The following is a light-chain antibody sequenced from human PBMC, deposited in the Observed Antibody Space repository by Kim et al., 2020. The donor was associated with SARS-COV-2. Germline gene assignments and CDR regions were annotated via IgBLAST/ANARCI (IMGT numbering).Light chain of an antibody. J-gene: IGLJ3*02. CDR2: DVS. Sequence: QSALTQPASVSGSPGQSITISCTGTSSDIGSYNYVSWYQQHPGKAPKLMIYDVSKRPSGVSDRFSGSKSGNTASLTISGLQADDEADYYCNSYTSSSTFMFGGGTQLTVL. V-gene: IGLV2-14*01. CDR1: SSDIGSYNY. CDR3: NSYTSSSTFM.